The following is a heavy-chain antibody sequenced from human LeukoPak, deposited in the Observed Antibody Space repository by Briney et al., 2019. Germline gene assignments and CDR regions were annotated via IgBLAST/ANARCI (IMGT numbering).Heavy chain of an antibody. J-gene: IGHJ2*01. CDR3: ARHWMTVAPYWYFDL. Sequence: SETLSLTCTVSGGSISSYYWSWIRQPPGKGLEWIEYIYYSGSTNYNPSLKSRVTISVDTSKNQFSLKLSSVTAADTAVYYCARHWMTVAPYWYFDLWGRGTLVTVSS. V-gene: IGHV4-59*08. D-gene: IGHD6-19*01. CDR1: GGSISSYY. CDR2: IYYSGST.